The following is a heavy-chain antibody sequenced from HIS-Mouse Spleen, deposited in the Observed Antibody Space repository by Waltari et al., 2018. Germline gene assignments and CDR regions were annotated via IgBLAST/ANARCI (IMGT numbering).Heavy chain of an antibody. D-gene: IGHD6-13*01. CDR2: IYYSGST. J-gene: IGHJ2*01. Sequence: QLQLQESGPGLVKPSETLSLTCTVYAASISSSCYYLGWIRQPPGKGLEWIGSIYYSGSTYYNPSLKSRVTISVDTSKNQFSLKLSSVTAADTAVYYCAREIPYSSSWYDWYFDLWGRGTLVTVSS. V-gene: IGHV4-39*07. CDR1: AASISSSCYY. CDR3: AREIPYSSSWYDWYFDL.